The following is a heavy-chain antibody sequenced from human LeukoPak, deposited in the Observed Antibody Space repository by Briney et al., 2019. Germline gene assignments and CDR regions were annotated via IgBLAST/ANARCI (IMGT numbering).Heavy chain of an antibody. Sequence: GGSLRLSCAASGFTFSSYWMHWVRQGPGKGLVWVSRIHSDGSSTTYADSVKGRFTISRDNAKNTLYLQMNSLRAEDTAVYYCAREFPYLDYRGQGTLVTVSS. CDR2: IHSDGSST. CDR1: GFTFSSYW. J-gene: IGHJ4*02. V-gene: IGHV3-74*01. CDR3: AREFPYLDY.